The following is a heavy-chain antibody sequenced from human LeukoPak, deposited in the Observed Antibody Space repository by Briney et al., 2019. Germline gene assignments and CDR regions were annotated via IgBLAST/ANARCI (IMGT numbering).Heavy chain of an antibody. V-gene: IGHV3-15*01. Sequence: PGGSLRLSCAASGFTFSNAWMNWVRQAPGKGLEWVGRIKSEPEGGTTDYAAPVKGRFTVSRDDSKDTLYLQMNSLQTEDTAVYYCSTELSSVPIKFNWGQGTLVTVSS. CDR2: IKSEPEGGTT. CDR1: GFTFSNAW. J-gene: IGHJ4*02. D-gene: IGHD6-6*01. CDR3: STELSSVPIKFN.